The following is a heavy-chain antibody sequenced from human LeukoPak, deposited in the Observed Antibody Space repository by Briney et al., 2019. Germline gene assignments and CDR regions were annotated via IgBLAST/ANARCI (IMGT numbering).Heavy chain of an antibody. V-gene: IGHV3-23*01. D-gene: IGHD3-3*01. Sequence: GGSLRLSCAASGFTFSNYAMSWVRQAPGKRLEWVSAISGGGGTTCYADSVKGRFTISRDNSKNTLYLQMNSLRAEDTAVYYCARAGLRFLEWLSRGDYYFDYWGQGTLVTVSS. CDR2: ISGGGGTT. J-gene: IGHJ4*02. CDR1: GFTFSNYA. CDR3: ARAGLRFLEWLSRGDYYFDY.